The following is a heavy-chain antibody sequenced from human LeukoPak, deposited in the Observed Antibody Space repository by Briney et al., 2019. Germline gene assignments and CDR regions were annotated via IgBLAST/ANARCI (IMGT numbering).Heavy chain of an antibody. D-gene: IGHD1-26*01. CDR2: IYTSGST. V-gene: IGHV4-4*09. Sequence: SETLSLTCTVSGGSISSYYWSWIRQPPGKGLEWIGYIYTSGSTNYNPSLKSRVTISVDTSKNQFSLKLSSVTAADTAVYYCARHSSRSYSDNIEYFQHWGQGTLVTVSS. J-gene: IGHJ1*01. CDR1: GGSISSYY. CDR3: ARHSSRSYSDNIEYFQH.